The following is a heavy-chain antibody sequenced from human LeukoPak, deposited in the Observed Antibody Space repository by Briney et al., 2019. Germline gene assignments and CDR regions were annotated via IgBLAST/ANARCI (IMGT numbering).Heavy chain of an antibody. Sequence: AETLSLTCSVSGDPVTRGSYYWSWIRQPPGKELEGIGYVYHTGSTNYNPSLKSRVTISVDTSKNEFSLKMTSVTAADTAVYYCARGFASGWYSRYDPWGQGILVTVSS. CDR2: VYHTGST. CDR3: ARGFASGWYSRYDP. D-gene: IGHD6-19*01. CDR1: GDPVTRGSYY. V-gene: IGHV4-61*01. J-gene: IGHJ5*02.